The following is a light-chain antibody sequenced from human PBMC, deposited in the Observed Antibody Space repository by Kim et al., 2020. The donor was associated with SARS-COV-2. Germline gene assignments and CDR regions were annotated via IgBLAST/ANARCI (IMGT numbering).Light chain of an antibody. CDR1: QDIHKW. CDR2: EAS. V-gene: IGKV1-5*01. Sequence: ASVGDRITITCRASQDIHKWLAWFQQKPGNAPKLLISEASSLKSGVPSRFSGSGFGTHFTLTISSLQPDDCATYYCQQYVSPSRTFGQGTKLEI. CDR3: QQYVSPSRT. J-gene: IGKJ2*01.